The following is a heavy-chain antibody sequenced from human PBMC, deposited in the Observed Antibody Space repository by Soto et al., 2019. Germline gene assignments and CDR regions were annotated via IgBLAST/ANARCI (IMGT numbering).Heavy chain of an antibody. CDR2: FDPEDGET. V-gene: IGHV1-24*01. D-gene: IGHD3-10*01. CDR3: ARGGSRDPGTYHNRWFDP. Sequence: GASVKVSCKVSGYTLTELSMHWVRQAPGKGLEWMGGFDPEDGETIYAQKFQGRVTMTEDTSTDTAYMELSSLRSADTAVYYCARGGSRDPGTYHNRWFDPWGQGTRVTVSS. J-gene: IGHJ5*02. CDR1: GYTLTELS.